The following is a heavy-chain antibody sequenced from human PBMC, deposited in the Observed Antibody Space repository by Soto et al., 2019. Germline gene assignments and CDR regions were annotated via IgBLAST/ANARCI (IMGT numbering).Heavy chain of an antibody. J-gene: IGHJ4*02. D-gene: IGHD3-22*01. Sequence: EASVKVSCKASGGTFSSYAISWVRQAPGQGLEWMGGIIPIFGTANYAQKFQGRVTITADESTSTAYMELSSLRSEDTAVYYCARGGVSYYDSSGYYPDFDYWGQGTLVTVSS. CDR1: GGTFSSYA. CDR2: IIPIFGTA. V-gene: IGHV1-69*13. CDR3: ARGGVSYYDSSGYYPDFDY.